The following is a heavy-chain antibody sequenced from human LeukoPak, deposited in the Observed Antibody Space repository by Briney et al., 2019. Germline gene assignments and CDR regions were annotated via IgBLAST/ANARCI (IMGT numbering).Heavy chain of an antibody. D-gene: IGHD3-10*01. CDR1: GFTFSNAW. CDR3: TGTLYGSGSYYYYYYYMDV. J-gene: IGHJ6*03. CDR2: IKSKTDGGTT. Sequence: GGSLRLSCAASGFTFSNAWVSWVRQAPGKGLEWVGRIKSKTDGGTTDYAAPVKGRFTISRDDSKNTLYLQMNSLKTEDTAVYYCTGTLYGSGSYYYYYYYMDVWGKGTTVTVSS. V-gene: IGHV3-15*01.